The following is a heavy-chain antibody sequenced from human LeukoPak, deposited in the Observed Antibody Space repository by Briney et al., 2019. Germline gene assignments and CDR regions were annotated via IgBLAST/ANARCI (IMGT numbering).Heavy chain of an antibody. CDR2: LNPKRGAT. D-gene: IGHD5-24*01. CDR1: GYTFTAYY. J-gene: IGHJ3*02. CDR3: ARDDGATSANAFDI. V-gene: IGHV1-2*02. Sequence: ASVKVSCKASGYTFTAYYMHWVRQAPGQGLEWMGWLNPKRGATNYAQKLQGRVAMTWDTSISTAYMELSSLRSDDMAVYYCARDDGATSANAFDIWGQGTMVTVSS.